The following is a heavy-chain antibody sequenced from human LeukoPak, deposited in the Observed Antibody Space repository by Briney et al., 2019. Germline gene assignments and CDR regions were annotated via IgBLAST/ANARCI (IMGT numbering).Heavy chain of an antibody. V-gene: IGHV3-23*01. CDR2: ISGSGGST. D-gene: IGHD4-17*01. Sequence: GGSLSLSCAASGFTFSSYGMRCVRHPPGEGLECVSSISGSGGSTYYADSVKGRFTISRDNSKNTLYLQMDSLRAEDTAVYYCARDRLHYGEYEKTFDYWGQGTLVTVSS. CDR3: ARDRLHYGEYEKTFDY. CDR1: GFTFSSYG. J-gene: IGHJ4*02.